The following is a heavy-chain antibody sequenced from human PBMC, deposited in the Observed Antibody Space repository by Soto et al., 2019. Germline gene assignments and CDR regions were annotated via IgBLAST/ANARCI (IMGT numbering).Heavy chain of an antibody. CDR3: GGGGGGVVVVPGANRGDF. D-gene: IGHD2-2*01. CDR1: GFTFSTYS. Sequence: EVQLVESGGGLVKPGGSLRLSCAASGFTFSTYSMSWVRQAPGKGLEWVSSISPSSTYIHYADSVKGRFTISRDNAEKSLFLQMNSPGGGDTGVYYCGGGGGGVVVVPGANRGDFWGQGTLVTVSS. J-gene: IGHJ4*02. CDR2: ISPSSTYI. V-gene: IGHV3-21*01.